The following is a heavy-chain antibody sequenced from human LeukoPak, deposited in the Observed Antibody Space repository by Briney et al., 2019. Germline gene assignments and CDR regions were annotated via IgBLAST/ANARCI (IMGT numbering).Heavy chain of an antibody. D-gene: IGHD3-10*01. J-gene: IGHJ5*02. CDR1: GGTFSSYA. Sequence: ASVKVSSKASGGTFSSYAISWVRQAPGQGLEWMGGIIPIFGTANYAQKFQGRVTITTDESTSTAYMELSSLRSEDTAVYYCASVKYGSGTLQTPRWFDPWGQGPLVTVSS. CDR3: ASVKYGSGTLQTPRWFDP. V-gene: IGHV1-69*05. CDR2: IIPIFGTA.